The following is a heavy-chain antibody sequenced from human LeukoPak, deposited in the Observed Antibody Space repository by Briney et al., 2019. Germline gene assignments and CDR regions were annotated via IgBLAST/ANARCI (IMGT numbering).Heavy chain of an antibody. CDR3: ARAGWFGEFSTDY. V-gene: IGHV4-34*01. Sequence: PSETLSLTCAVYGGSFSGYYWSWIRQPPGKGLEWIGEINHSRSTNYNPSLKSRVTISVDTSKNQFSLKLSSVTAADTAVYYCARAGWFGEFSTDYWGRGTLVTVSS. J-gene: IGHJ4*02. CDR1: GGSFSGYY. D-gene: IGHD3-10*01. CDR2: INHSRST.